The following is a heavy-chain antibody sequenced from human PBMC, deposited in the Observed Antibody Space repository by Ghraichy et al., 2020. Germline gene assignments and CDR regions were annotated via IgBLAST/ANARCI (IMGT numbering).Heavy chain of an antibody. CDR3: ARDAVDTAMPFDY. J-gene: IGHJ4*02. CDR2: IYYSGST. V-gene: IGHV4-61*01. Sequence: SETLSLTCTVSGGSVSSGSYYWSWIRQPPGKGLEWIGYIYYSGSTNYNPSLKSRVTISVDTSKNQFSLKLSSVTAADTAVYYCARDAVDTAMPFDYWGQGTLVTVSS. CDR1: GGSVSSGSYY. D-gene: IGHD5-18*01.